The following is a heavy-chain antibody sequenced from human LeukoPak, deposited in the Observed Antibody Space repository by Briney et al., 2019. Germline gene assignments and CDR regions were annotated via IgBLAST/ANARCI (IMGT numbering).Heavy chain of an antibody. CDR3: AKAAWDEEYYFDY. J-gene: IGHJ4*02. D-gene: IGHD1-26*01. CDR2: ISYDGSNK. V-gene: IGHV3-30*18. Sequence: PGGSLRLSCAASGFTFSSYGMHWVRQAPGKGLEWVAVISYDGSNKYYADSVKGRFTISRDNSKNTLYLQMNSLRAEDTAVYYCAKAAWDEEYYFDYWGQGTLVTVSS. CDR1: GFTFSSYG.